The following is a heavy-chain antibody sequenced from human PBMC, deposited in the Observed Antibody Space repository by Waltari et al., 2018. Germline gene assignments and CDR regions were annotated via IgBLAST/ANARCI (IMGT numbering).Heavy chain of an antibody. CDR3: ARDYLGSSSSPGFDY. Sequence: QVQLVQSGAEVKKPGASVKVSCKASGYTFTSYAMHWVRQAPGQRLEWMGWINAGNGNTKYSQKFQGRVTITRDTSASTAYMELSSLRSEDTAVYYCARDYLGSSSSPGFDYWGQGTLVTVSS. CDR2: INAGNGNT. D-gene: IGHD6-6*01. CDR1: GYTFTSYA. J-gene: IGHJ4*02. V-gene: IGHV1-3*01.